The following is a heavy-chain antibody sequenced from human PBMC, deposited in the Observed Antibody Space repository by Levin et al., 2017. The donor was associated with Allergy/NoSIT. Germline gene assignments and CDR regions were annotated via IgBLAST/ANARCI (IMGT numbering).Heavy chain of an antibody. CDR2: ISGSNGNR. CDR1: GYMFRSYG. D-gene: IGHD3-22*01. Sequence: GESLKISCKASGYMFRSYGFTWVRQAPGQGLEWLGWISGSNGNRRYARKFQDRVSLTTDTSATTAYMELRRLTVDDTAVYFCARDNDRGLKSGLEFWGQGTQVTVSS. J-gene: IGHJ4*02. V-gene: IGHV1-18*01. CDR3: ARDNDRGLKSGLEF.